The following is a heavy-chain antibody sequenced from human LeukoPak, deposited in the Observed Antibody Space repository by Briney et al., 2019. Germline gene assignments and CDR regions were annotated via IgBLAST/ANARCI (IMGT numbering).Heavy chain of an antibody. D-gene: IGHD6-13*01. Sequence: YWSWIRQPPGKGLEWMGIIYPGDSDTRYSPSFQGQVTISADKSISTAYLQWSSLKASDTAMYYCARQGGIAAAGYDYWGQGTLVTVSS. V-gene: IGHV5-51*01. CDR3: ARQGGIAAAGYDY. CDR2: IYPGDSDT. CDR1: YW. J-gene: IGHJ4*02.